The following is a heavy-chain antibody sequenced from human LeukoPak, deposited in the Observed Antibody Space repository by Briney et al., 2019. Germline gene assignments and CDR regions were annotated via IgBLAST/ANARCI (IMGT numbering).Heavy chain of an antibody. CDR2: IRSGGSST. CDR3: AREQGYYSVPGY. J-gene: IGHJ4*02. V-gene: IGHV3-74*01. D-gene: IGHD3-22*01. Sequence: GGSLRLSCAASGFTFSSYWMHWVRQAPGKGPVWVARIRSGGSSTDYADSVKGRFTISRDNAKNTLYLQMNSLRAEDTAVYYCAREQGYYSVPGYWGQGTLVTVSP. CDR1: GFTFSSYW.